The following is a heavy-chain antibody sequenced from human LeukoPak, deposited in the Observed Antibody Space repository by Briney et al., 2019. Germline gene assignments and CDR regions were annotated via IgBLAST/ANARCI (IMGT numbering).Heavy chain of an antibody. CDR1: GYTFTSYD. V-gene: IGHV1-2*02. Sequence: ASVKVSCKASGYTFTSYDINWVRQATGQGLEWMGWINPNSGGTNYAQKFQGRVTMTRDTSISTAYMELSRLRSDDTAVYYCARAPYSSSQNDYWGQGTLVTVSS. D-gene: IGHD6-13*01. CDR3: ARAPYSSSQNDY. J-gene: IGHJ4*02. CDR2: INPNSGGT.